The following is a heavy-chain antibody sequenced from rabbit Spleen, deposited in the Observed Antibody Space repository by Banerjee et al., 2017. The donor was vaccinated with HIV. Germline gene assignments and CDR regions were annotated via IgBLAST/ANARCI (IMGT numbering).Heavy chain of an antibody. Sequence: QEQLVESGGGLVKPEGSLKLSCTASGFSFSNKAVMCWVRQAPGKGLEWIACINAVTGKAVYASWAKGRFTISKTSSTTVTLQMTSLTAADTATYFCARERDGTDGYGGLVYATEGMDLWGPGTLVTVS. CDR3: ARERDGTDGYGGLVYATEGMDL. CDR1: GFSFSNKAV. CDR2: INAVTGKA. V-gene: IGHV1S45*01. D-gene: IGHD3-1*01. J-gene: IGHJ6*01.